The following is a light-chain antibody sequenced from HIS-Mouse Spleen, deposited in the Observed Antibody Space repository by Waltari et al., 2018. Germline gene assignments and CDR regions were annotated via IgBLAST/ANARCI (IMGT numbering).Light chain of an antibody. Sequence: DIQMTQSPSTLSASVGDRVTITCRASQSISSWLAWYQQKPGKAPKLLIYKASSLESGVPSRFSGSGSGTEFTLTISSLQPDDFATHYCQQYNSYSPRTFGQGTKVEIK. CDR3: QQYNSYSPRT. V-gene: IGKV1-5*03. CDR1: QSISSW. CDR2: KAS. J-gene: IGKJ1*01.